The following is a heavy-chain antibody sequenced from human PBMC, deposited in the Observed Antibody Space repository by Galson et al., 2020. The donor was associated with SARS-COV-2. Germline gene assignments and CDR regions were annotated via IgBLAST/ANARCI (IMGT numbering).Heavy chain of an antibody. Sequence: LKISCAASGFTFSSYAMSWVRQAPGKGLEWVSAISGSGGSTYYADSVKGRFTISKDNSKNTLYLQMNSLRAEDTAVYYCAKAGLPGYCSSTSCYGLWDPVTNWFDPWGQGTLVTVSS. D-gene: IGHD2-2*01. V-gene: IGHV3-23*01. J-gene: IGHJ5*02. CDR3: AKAGLPGYCSSTSCYGLWDPVTNWFDP. CDR2: ISGSGGST. CDR1: GFTFSSYA.